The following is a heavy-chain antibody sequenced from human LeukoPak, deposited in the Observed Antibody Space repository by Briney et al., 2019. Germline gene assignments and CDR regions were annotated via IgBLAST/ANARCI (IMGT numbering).Heavy chain of an antibody. CDR1: GFSFSTYA. CDR2: ISGSGGYT. V-gene: IGHV3-23*01. CDR3: AKAEGKIPTGGRWLD. Sequence: GGSLRLSCAVSGFSFSTYAMTWVRQAPGRGLESVSAISGSGGYTYYAHRVKGRFTISRDNSKNTLYLQMNSLRAEDTAIYYCAKAEGKIPTGGRWLDWGQGTLVTVSS. D-gene: IGHD6-19*01. J-gene: IGHJ4*02.